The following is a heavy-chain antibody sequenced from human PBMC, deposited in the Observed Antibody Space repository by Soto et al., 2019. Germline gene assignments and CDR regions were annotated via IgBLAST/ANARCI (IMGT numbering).Heavy chain of an antibody. CDR1: GFTFSSYS. V-gene: IGHV3-33*08. D-gene: IGHD3-16*01. Sequence: GGSLRLSCAASGFTFSSYSMNWVRQAPGKGLEWVAFIWYDGGNKYYAESVKGRFTISRDNSKNTLYLQMNSLRAEDTAVYYCARDGDVNTGFGKDYWGQGTLVTVSS. CDR2: IWYDGGNK. J-gene: IGHJ4*02. CDR3: ARDGDVNTGFGKDY.